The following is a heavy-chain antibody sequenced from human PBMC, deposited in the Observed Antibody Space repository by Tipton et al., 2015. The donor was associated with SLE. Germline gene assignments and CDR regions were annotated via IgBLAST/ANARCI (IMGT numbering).Heavy chain of an antibody. CDR3: TRSGYWAFDI. CDR2: IYTGGST. J-gene: IGHJ3*02. Sequence: TLSLTCTVSGGSISSYYWSWIRQPPGKGLEWIGYIYTGGSTNYNPSLKSRVTISVDTSKKQFSLKLSSVTAADTAVYYCTRSGYWAFDIWGQGTMVTVSS. V-gene: IGHV4-4*09. CDR1: GGSISSYY. D-gene: IGHD3-22*01.